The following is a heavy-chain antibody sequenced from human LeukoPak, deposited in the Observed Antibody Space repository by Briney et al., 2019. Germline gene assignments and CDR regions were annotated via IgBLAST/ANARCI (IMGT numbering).Heavy chain of an antibody. CDR2: MNPNSGNT. V-gene: IGHV1-8*01. CDR1: GYTFTSSD. J-gene: IGHJ6*02. D-gene: IGHD2-15*01. CDR3: ARAYCSGGSCYSGYYYYGMDV. Sequence: ASVKVSCKASGYTFTSSDINWVRQATGQGLEWMGGMNPNSGNTGYAQKFQGRVTMTRNTSISTAYMELSSLRSEDTAVYYCARAYCSGGSCYSGYYYYGMDVWGQGTTVTVSS.